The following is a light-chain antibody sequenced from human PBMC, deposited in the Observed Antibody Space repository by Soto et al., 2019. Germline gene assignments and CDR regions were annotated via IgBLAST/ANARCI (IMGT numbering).Light chain of an antibody. CDR1: SSNIGAGYD. J-gene: IGLJ3*02. CDR2: GNS. V-gene: IGLV1-40*01. Sequence: QSVLTQPPSVSGAPGQRVTISCTGSSSNIGAGYDVHWYQQLPGTAPKLLIYGNSNRPSGVPDRFSGSKSGTSASLAITGLQAGDEADYYRQSYDSSLSALFGGGTQLTVL. CDR3: QSYDSSLSAL.